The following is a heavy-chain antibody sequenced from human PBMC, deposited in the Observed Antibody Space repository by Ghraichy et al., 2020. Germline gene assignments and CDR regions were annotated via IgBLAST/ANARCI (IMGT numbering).Heavy chain of an antibody. CDR2: ISGSGGGT. Sequence: GESLRLSCAASGFTFSSYAMSWVRQAPGKGLEWVSAISGSGGGTYYADSVKGRFTISRDNSKNTLYLQMNSLRAEDTAIYYCAKKRWLQFYYFDYWGQGALVTVSS. V-gene: IGHV3-23*01. CDR3: AKKRWLQFYYFDY. CDR1: GFTFSSYA. D-gene: IGHD5-24*01. J-gene: IGHJ4*02.